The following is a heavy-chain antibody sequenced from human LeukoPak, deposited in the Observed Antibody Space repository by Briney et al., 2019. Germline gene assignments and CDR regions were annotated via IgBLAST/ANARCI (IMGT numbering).Heavy chain of an antibody. D-gene: IGHD1-26*01. V-gene: IGHV4-59*12. J-gene: IGHJ4*02. CDR2: IYYSGNT. CDR3: ARVNNWGSYPSGNYFDY. Sequence: SETLSLTCTVSGGSISSYYWSWIRQPPGKGLEWIGYIYYSGNTNYNPSLKSRVTISVDTSKNQFSLKLSSVTAADTAVYYCARVNNWGSYPSGNYFDYWGQGTLVTVSS. CDR1: GGSISSYY.